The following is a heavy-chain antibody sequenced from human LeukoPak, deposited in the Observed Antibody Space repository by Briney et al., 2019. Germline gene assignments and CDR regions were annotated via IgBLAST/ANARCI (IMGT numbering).Heavy chain of an antibody. J-gene: IGHJ4*02. CDR2: IYYSGST. CDR1: GGSISSYY. D-gene: IGHD3-22*01. V-gene: IGHV4-59*08. CDR3: ARHGGDYYDSSGYSVPMYYFDY. Sequence: SETLSLTCTVSGGSISSYYWSRIRQPPGKGLEWIGYIYYSGSTNYNPSLKSRVTISVDTSKNQFSLKLSSVTAADTAVYYCARHGGDYYDSSGYSVPMYYFDYWGQGTLVTVSS.